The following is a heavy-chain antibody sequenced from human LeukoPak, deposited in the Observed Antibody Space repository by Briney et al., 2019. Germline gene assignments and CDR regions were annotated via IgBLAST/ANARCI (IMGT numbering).Heavy chain of an antibody. J-gene: IGHJ4*02. D-gene: IGHD3-10*01. Sequence: SETLSLTCTVSGGSISNYYWSWIRQPPGKGLEWIGYIYYSGTTNYNPSLKSRVTISVDTSKNQFSLKLSSVTAADTAVYCCARLGVGSGSLPIDYWGQGALVTVSS. CDR3: ARLGVGSGSLPIDY. CDR1: GGSISNYY. CDR2: IYYSGTT. V-gene: IGHV4-59*08.